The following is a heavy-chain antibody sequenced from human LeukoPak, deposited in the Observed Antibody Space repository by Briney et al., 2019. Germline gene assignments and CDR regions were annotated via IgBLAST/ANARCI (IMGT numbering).Heavy chain of an antibody. CDR3: ARAAPRRDGYNVDF. V-gene: IGHV4-59*01. Sequence: SETLSLTCTVSGASISSYTWSWIRQPPGKGLEWIGYIYNGGNTNYNPPLKSRVIISVDTAKNQFSLQLSSVTAADTAMYYCARAAPRRDGYNVDFWGQGTLVTVSS. D-gene: IGHD5-24*01. CDR2: IYNGGNT. J-gene: IGHJ4*02. CDR1: GASISSYT.